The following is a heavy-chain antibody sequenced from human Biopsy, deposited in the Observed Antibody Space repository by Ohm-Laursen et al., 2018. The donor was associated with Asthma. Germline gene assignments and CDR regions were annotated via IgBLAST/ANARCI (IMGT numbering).Heavy chain of an antibody. Sequence: RSLRLSCAAPGFTLSSYVMHWVRQAPGKGLDWVALISFDPLNKQYADWVRGRFTVSRDSSKNTLYLQMNSLKADDTAVYYCARVPVAAAGPYYYGMDVWGQGTTVTVSS. D-gene: IGHD6-13*01. CDR2: ISFDPLNK. CDR3: ARVPVAAAGPYYYGMDV. J-gene: IGHJ6*02. CDR1: GFTLSSYV. V-gene: IGHV3-30*03.